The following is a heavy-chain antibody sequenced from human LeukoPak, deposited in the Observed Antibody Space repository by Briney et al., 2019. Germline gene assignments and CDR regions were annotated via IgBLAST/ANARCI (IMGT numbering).Heavy chain of an antibody. CDR1: GFTFSSYG. V-gene: IGHV3-33*01. Sequence: PGGSLRLSCAASGFTFSSYGMHWVRQAPGKGLEWVAVIRYDGSNKYYADSVKGRFTISRDNSKNTLYLQMNSLRAEDTAVYYCAREFADIVVVPAAPYYYYGMDVWGQGTTVTVSS. CDR3: AREFADIVVVPAAPYYYYGMDV. D-gene: IGHD2-2*01. J-gene: IGHJ6*02. CDR2: IRYDGSNK.